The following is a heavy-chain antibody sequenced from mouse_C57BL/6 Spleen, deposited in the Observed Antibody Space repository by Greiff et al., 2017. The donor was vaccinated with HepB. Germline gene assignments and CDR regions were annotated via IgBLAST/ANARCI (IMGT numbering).Heavy chain of an antibody. D-gene: IGHD2-4*01. CDR2: IYPGSGST. Sequence: QVQLQQPGAELVKPGASVKMSCKASGYTFTSYWITWVKQRPGQGLEWIGDIYPGSGSTNYNEKFKSKATLTVDTSSSTAYMQLSSLTSEDSAVYYCAREEGYYDHEGGYFDYWGQGTTLTVSS. CDR1: GYTFTSYW. CDR3: AREEGYYDHEGGYFDY. J-gene: IGHJ2*01. V-gene: IGHV1-55*01.